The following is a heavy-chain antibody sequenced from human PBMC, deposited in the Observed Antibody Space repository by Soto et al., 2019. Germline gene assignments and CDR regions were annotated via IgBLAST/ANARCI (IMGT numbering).Heavy chain of an antibody. D-gene: IGHD6-13*01. J-gene: IGHJ4*02. CDR3: ARVSLDGSGSHKGGGDY. V-gene: IGHV3-53*02. CDR1: GFTVSSNY. Sequence: EVQLVETGGGLIQPGGSLRLSCAASGFTVSSNYMSWVRQAPGKGLEWVSVSYSGGSTYYADSVKGRFTISSNNSKNRLYVQMTSLRAEDTAVYYCARVSLDGSGSHKGGGDYWGQGTLVTVSS. CDR2: SYSGGST.